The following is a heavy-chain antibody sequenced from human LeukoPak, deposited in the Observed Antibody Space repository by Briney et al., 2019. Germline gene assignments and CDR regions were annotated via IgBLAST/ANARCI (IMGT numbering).Heavy chain of an antibody. J-gene: IGHJ6*02. D-gene: IGHD6-13*01. CDR2: INPSGGST. CDR1: GYTFTNYC. V-gene: IGHV1-46*01. Sequence: GASVKVSCKASGYTFTNYCMHWVRQAPGQGLEWMGIINPSGGSTSYAQNFQGRVTMARDTSTSTVYMELSSLRSEDTAVYYCATWGSSSSPLPTMDVWGQGTTVTVSS. CDR3: ATWGSSSSPLPTMDV.